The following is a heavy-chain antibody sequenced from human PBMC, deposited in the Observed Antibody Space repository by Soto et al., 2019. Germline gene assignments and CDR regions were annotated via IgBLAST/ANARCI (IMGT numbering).Heavy chain of an antibody. CDR1: TFSSYA. V-gene: IGHV1-18*01. J-gene: IGHJ4*02. D-gene: IGHD3-22*01. Sequence: TFSSYAISWVRQAPGQGLEWMGWISAYNGNTNYAQKLQGRVTMTTDTSTSTAYMELRSLRSDDTAVYYCARVTYYYDSSGYYPYYFDYWGQGTLVTVSS. CDR3: ARVTYYYDSSGYYPYYFDY. CDR2: ISAYNGNT.